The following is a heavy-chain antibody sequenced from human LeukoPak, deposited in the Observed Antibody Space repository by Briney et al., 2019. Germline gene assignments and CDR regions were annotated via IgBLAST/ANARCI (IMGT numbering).Heavy chain of an antibody. Sequence: ASVKVSCKASGYTFTGYYMHWVRQAPGQGLEWMGWINPNSGGANYAQKFQGRVTMTRDTSISAVYMELTSLRSDDTAVYYCARWRKDGYNLDYWGQGTLVTVSS. CDR1: GYTFTGYY. J-gene: IGHJ4*02. CDR2: INPNSGGA. CDR3: ARWRKDGYNLDY. V-gene: IGHV1-2*02. D-gene: IGHD5-24*01.